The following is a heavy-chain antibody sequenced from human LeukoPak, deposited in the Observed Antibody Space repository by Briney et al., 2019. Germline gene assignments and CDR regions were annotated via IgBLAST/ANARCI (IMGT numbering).Heavy chain of an antibody. CDR1: GGSISSGGYY. CDR2: IYYSGST. CDR3: ASRPADTTWYGVFDY. V-gene: IGHV4-31*03. Sequence: SETLSLTCTVSGGSISSGGYYWSWIRQHPGKGLEWIGYIYYSGSTYYNPSLKSRVTISVDTSKNQFSLKLSPVTAADTAIYYCASRPADTTWYGVFDYWSQGTLVTVSS. J-gene: IGHJ4*02. D-gene: IGHD3-10*01.